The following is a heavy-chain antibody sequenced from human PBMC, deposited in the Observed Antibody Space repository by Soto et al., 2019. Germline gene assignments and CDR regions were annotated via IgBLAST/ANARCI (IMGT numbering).Heavy chain of an antibody. V-gene: IGHV1-3*01. Sequence: QVQLVQSGAEVKKPGASVKVSCKASGYTFTSYAMHWVRQAPGQRLEWMGWINAGNGNTKYSQKFQGRVTITRDTSASTAYMELSSLRSEDTAVYYCARERFSRDDYYYGMDVWGQGTTVTVSS. CDR1: GYTFTSYA. CDR2: INAGNGNT. CDR3: ARERFSRDDYYYGMDV. J-gene: IGHJ6*02.